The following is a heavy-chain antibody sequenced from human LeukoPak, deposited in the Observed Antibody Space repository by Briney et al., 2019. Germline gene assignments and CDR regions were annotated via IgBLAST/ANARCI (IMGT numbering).Heavy chain of an antibody. CDR1: GFTFSSYA. J-gene: IGHJ5*02. CDR2: ISYDGSNK. D-gene: IGHD3-16*01. Sequence: PGRSLRLSCAASGFTFSSYAMHWVRQAPGEGLEWVAVISYDGSNKYYADSVKGRFTISRDNSKNTLYLQMNSLRAEDTAVYYCARDIGGPAERDDPWGQGTLVTVSS. CDR3: ARDIGGPAERDDP. V-gene: IGHV3-30-3*01.